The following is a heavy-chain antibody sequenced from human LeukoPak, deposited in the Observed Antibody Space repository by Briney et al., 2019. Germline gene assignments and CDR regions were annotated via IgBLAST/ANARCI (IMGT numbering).Heavy chain of an antibody. CDR1: GGSISSSTYY. V-gene: IGHV4-39*01. CDR2: IYYSGST. CDR3: ARPLSGSSSWHGDAFDI. J-gene: IGHJ3*02. D-gene: IGHD6-13*01. Sequence: PSETLSLTCTVSGGSISSSTYYWGWIRQPPGKGLEWIESIYYSGSTYYNETLKSRVPISEDTSKNQFSLKLSSVTAADTAVYYCARPLSGSSSWHGDAFDIWGQGTMVTVSS.